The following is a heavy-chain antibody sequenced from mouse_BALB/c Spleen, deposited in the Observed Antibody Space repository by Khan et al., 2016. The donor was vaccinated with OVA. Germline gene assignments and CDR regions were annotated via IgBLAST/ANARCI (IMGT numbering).Heavy chain of an antibody. CDR2: VSTGGSYT. CDR3: TRLAYYYDSEGFAY. CDR1: GFTFSTYG. V-gene: IGHV5-6*01. D-gene: IGHD1-1*01. J-gene: IGHJ3*01. Sequence: EVQLVESGGDLVKPGGSLKLSCAASGFTFSTYGMSWVRQTPDKRLEWVATVSTGGSYTYYPDSGKGRFTISSDNSKNTLYLQISGLKSEDTAMFYCTRLAYYYDSEGFAYWGQGTLVTVSA.